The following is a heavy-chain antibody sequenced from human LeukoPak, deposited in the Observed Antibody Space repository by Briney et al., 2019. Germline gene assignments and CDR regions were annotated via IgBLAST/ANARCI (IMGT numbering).Heavy chain of an antibody. CDR2: ISYDGSNK. CDR1: GFTFSSYA. D-gene: IGHD2-2*01. Sequence: GGSLRLSCAASGFTFSSYAMHWVRQAPGKGLEWVAVISYDGSNKYYADSVKGRLTISRDNSKNTLYLQMNSLRAEDTAVYYCARDHCSSTSCYGYHYYYGMDVWGQGTTVTVSS. CDR3: ARDHCSSTSCYGYHYYYGMDV. J-gene: IGHJ6*02. V-gene: IGHV3-30-3*01.